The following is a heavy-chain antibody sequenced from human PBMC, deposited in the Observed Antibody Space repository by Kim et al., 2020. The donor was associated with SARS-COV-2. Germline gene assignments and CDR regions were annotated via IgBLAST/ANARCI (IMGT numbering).Heavy chain of an antibody. J-gene: IGHJ4*02. CDR3: ARRGGYCSGGSCYSSHDY. CDR2: INHSGST. V-gene: IGHV4-34*01. CDR1: GGSFSGYY. Sequence: SETLSLTCAVYGGSFSGYYWSWIRQPPGKGLEWIGEINHSGSTNYNPSLKSRVTISVDTSKNQFSLKLSSVTAADTAVYYCARRGGYCSGGSCYSSHDYWGQGTLVTVSS. D-gene: IGHD2-15*01.